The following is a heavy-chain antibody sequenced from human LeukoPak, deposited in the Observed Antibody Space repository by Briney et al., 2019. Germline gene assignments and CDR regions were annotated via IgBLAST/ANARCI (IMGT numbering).Heavy chain of an antibody. D-gene: IGHD2-2*01. CDR1: GGSISSSSYY. CDR2: IYYSGST. Sequence: SETLSLTCTVSGGSISSSSYYWGWIRQPPGKGLEWIGSIYYSGSTYYNPSLKSRVTISVDTSKNQFSLKLSSVTAADTAVYYCARVQYQLLYSCYYYMDVWGKGTTVTVSS. V-gene: IGHV4-39*07. J-gene: IGHJ6*03. CDR3: ARVQYQLLYSCYYYMDV.